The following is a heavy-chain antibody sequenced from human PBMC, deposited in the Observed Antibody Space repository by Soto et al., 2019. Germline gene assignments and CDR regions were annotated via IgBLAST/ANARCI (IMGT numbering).Heavy chain of an antibody. CDR2: IYYSGST. V-gene: IGHV4-61*01. CDR1: GGSVSSGSYY. J-gene: IGHJ6*02. Sequence: KPSETLSLTCTVSGGSVSSGSYYWSWIRQPPGKGLEWIGYIYYSGSTNYNPSLKSRVTISVDTSKNQFSLKLSSVTAADTAVYYCARDPNQYARGVYYYYGMDVWGQGTTVTVSS. CDR3: ARDPNQYARGVYYYYGMDV. D-gene: IGHD2-2*01.